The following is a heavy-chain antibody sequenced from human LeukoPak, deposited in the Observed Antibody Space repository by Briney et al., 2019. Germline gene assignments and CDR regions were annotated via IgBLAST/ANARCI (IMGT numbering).Heavy chain of an antibody. D-gene: IGHD3-22*01. Sequence: GSLRLSCAASGFTFSSYGMHWVRQAPGKGLEWVAVISYDGSNKYYADSVKGRFTISRDNSKNTLYLQMNSLRAEDTAVYYCARGDYYDSSGYSRAHYYYYYMDVWGKGTTVTVSS. CDR1: GFTFSSYG. V-gene: IGHV3-30*03. CDR3: ARGDYYDSSGYSRAHYYYYYMDV. J-gene: IGHJ6*03. CDR2: ISYDGSNK.